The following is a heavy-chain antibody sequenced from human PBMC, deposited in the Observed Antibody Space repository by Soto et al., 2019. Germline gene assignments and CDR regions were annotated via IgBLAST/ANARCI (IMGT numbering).Heavy chain of an antibody. J-gene: IGHJ6*02. Sequence: ASVNVSCKASGYSYTDYHIKWVREAPGQGLEWLGRINPKSGGTSTAQKFQGWVTMTTDTSISTASMELTRLTSDDTAIYYCARGDSTDCSNGVCSFFYNHDMDVWGQGTTVTVSS. V-gene: IGHV1-2*04. CDR2: INPKSGGT. D-gene: IGHD2-8*01. CDR1: GYSYTDYH. CDR3: ARGDSTDCSNGVCSFFYNHDMDV.